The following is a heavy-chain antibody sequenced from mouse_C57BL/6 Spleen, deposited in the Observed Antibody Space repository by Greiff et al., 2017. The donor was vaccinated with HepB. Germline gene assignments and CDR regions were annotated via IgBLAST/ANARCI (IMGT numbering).Heavy chain of an antibody. CDR1: GFTFSSYA. V-gene: IGHV5-4*03. D-gene: IGHD3-3*01. Sequence: DVMLVESGGGLVKPGGSLKLSCAASGFTFSSYAMSWVRQTPEKRLEWVATISDGGSYTYYPDNVKGRFTISRDNAKNNLYLQMSHLTSEDTALYYCARRSDSQAGFAYWGQGTLVTVSA. CDR2: ISDGGSYT. J-gene: IGHJ3*01. CDR3: ARRSDSQAGFAY.